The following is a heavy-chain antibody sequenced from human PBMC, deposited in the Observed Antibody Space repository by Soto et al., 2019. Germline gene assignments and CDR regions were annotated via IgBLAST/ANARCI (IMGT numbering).Heavy chain of an antibody. J-gene: IGHJ1*01. Sequence: PSETLSLTCTVSGGSISRTTCSWGWIRQPPGKGLEWIGNIYHSGRTSYNPSLRSRVTVSLDTSKNQFSLKLTSVTAADTAVYHCATYRAWGQGTLVTVSS. CDR1: GGSISRTTCS. D-gene: IGHD3-16*02. CDR3: ATYRA. V-gene: IGHV4-39*01. CDR2: IYHSGRT.